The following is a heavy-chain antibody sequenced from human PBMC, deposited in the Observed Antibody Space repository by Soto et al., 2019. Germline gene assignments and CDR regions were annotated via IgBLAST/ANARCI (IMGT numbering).Heavy chain of an antibody. CDR2: INHDGTKT. Sequence: PGGSLRLCFASCRVCVYIYWVHGARHVPGKGPVCVSRINHDGTKTEYADSVKGRFTISRDNTKNTLFLQMSSLRVDDTAIYYCVKEPLRFSSSLYAYRRQGTLVTVTS. V-gene: IGHV3-74*03. J-gene: IGHJ4*02. D-gene: IGHD3-16*01. CDR1: RVCVYIYW. CDR3: VKEPLRFSSSLYAY.